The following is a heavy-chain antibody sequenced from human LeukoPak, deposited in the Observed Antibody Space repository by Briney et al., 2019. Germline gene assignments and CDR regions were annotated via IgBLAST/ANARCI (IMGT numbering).Heavy chain of an antibody. CDR3: ARDQEAFDY. Sequence: ASVKVSCKASGYTFTSYAMHWVRQAPGQGLEWMGVIYPRDGSTSYAQKFQGRGTVTRDTSTSTVHMELSGLRSEDTGVYYCARDQEAFDYWGQGTLVTVSS. V-gene: IGHV1-46*01. J-gene: IGHJ4*02. CDR1: GYTFTSYA. CDR2: IYPRDGST.